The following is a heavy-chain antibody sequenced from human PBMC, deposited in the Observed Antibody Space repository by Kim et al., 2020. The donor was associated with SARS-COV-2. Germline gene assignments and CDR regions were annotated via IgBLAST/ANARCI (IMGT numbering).Heavy chain of an antibody. V-gene: IGHV6-1*01. CDR1: GDSVSSDSAA. J-gene: IGHJ4*02. CDR3: ARDHQYSIDY. Sequence: SQTLSLTCVISGDSVSSDSAAWNWIRQSPSRGLEWLGRKYYRSKWYYDYADSVKSRITINPDTSKNQFSLQLKSVTPEDTAMYYCARDHQYSIDYWGQGTLVTVSS. CDR2: KYYRSKWYY. D-gene: IGHD5-12*01.